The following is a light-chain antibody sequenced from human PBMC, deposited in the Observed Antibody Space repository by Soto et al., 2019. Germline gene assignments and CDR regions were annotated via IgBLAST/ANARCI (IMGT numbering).Light chain of an antibody. J-gene: IGLJ3*02. Sequence: QSVLTQPASVSGSPGQSITISCTGTSSDVGAYNLVSWYQQHPGRAPKLFIFDVSDRPSGVSNRFSGSKSGNTASLTISGLQAEDEAFYYCSLYSNSGTLVFGGGTKLTVL. CDR3: SLYSNSGTLV. V-gene: IGLV2-14*02. CDR2: DVS. CDR1: SSDVGAYNL.